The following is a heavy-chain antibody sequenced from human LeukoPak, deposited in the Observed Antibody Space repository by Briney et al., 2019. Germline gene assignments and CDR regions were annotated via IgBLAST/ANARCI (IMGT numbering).Heavy chain of an antibody. D-gene: IGHD2-15*01. Sequence: ASVKVSCKASGGTFSSYAISWVRQAPGQGLEWMGGIIPIFGTANCAQKFQGRVTITADKSTSTAYMELSSLRSEDTAVYYCARSRDIVVVVANYYYYYGTDVWGKGTTVTVSS. V-gene: IGHV1-69*06. CDR3: ARSRDIVVVVANYYYYYGTDV. CDR1: GGTFSSYA. CDR2: IIPIFGTA. J-gene: IGHJ6*04.